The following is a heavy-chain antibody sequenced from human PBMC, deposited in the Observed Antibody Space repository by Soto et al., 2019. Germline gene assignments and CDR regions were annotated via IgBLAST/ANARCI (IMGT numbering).Heavy chain of an antibody. V-gene: IGHV3-21*01. CDR3: ARGLYYYDSSVYYFP. CDR2: ISSSSSYI. Sequence: GGSLRLSCAASGFTFSSYSMNWVRQAPGKGLEWVSPISSSSSYIYYGDSVKGRFTISRDNAKNSLYLQMNSLRAEDTAVYYCARGLYYYDSSVYYFPWGQGTLVIVSS. D-gene: IGHD3-22*01. CDR1: GFTFSSYS. J-gene: IGHJ5*02.